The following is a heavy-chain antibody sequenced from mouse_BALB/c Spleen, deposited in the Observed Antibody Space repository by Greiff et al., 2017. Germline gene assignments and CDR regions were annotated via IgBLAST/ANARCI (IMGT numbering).Heavy chain of an antibody. CDR3: ARGDYGNWGFAY. J-gene: IGHJ3*01. CDR1: GYTFTSYW. CDR2: INPSNGRT. D-gene: IGHD2-1*01. V-gene: IGHV1S81*02. Sequence: QVQLQQPGAELVKPGASVKLSCKASGYTFTSYWMHWVKQRPGQGLEWIGEINPSNGRTNYNEKFKSKATLTVDKSSSTAYMQLSSLTSEDSAVYYCARGDYGNWGFAYWGQGTLVTVSA.